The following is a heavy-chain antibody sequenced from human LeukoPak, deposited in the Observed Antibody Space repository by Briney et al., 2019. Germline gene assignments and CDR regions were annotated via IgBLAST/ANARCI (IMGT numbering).Heavy chain of an antibody. CDR3: ATFVVHYDILTGRPDAFDI. CDR1: GYTFTSYD. D-gene: IGHD3-9*01. CDR2: MNPNSGNT. Sequence: ASVKVSCKASGYTFTSYDINWVRQATGQGLEWMGWMNPNSGNTGYAQKFQGRVTITRNTSISTAYMELSSLRSEDTAVYYCATFVVHYDILTGRPDAFDIWGQGTMVTVSS. V-gene: IGHV1-8*03. J-gene: IGHJ3*02.